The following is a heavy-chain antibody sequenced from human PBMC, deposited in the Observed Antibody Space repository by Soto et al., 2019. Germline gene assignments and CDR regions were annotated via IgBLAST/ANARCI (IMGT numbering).Heavy chain of an antibody. CDR3: ARGINVCGSGSLQYYYYCYLGV. D-gene: IGHD3-10*01. V-gene: IGHV4-34*01. Sequence: SETLSLTNAFYDWSFSCFYLILIRQKPGKGLEWIGEINHSGSTNYNPSLKSRVTISVDTSKNQFSLKLSSVTAADTAVYYCARGINVCGSGSLQYYYYCYLGVRGKGTTVTVSS. J-gene: IGHJ6*03. CDR2: INHSGST. CDR1: DWSFSCFY.